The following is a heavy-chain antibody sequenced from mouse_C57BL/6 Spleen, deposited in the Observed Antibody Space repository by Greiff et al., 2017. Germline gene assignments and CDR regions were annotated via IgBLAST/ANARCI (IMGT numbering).Heavy chain of an antibody. D-gene: IGHD4-1*01. CDR2: ISSGSSTI. V-gene: IGHV5-17*01. CDR1: GFTFSDYG. Sequence: EVNLVESGGGLVKPGGSLKLSCAASGFTFSDYGMHWVRQAPEKGLEWVAYISSGSSTIYYADTVKGRFTISRDNAKNTLFLQMTSLRSEDTAMYYCATNWDGWYFDVWGTGTTVTVSS. CDR3: ATNWDGWYFDV. J-gene: IGHJ1*03.